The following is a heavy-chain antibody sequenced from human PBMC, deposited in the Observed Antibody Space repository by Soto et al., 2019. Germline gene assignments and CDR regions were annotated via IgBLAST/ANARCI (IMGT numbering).Heavy chain of an antibody. CDR2: IHPGESDT. Sequence: GESLKISCKSYGYSFTTYWIAWVRQMPGKGLEWMGSIHPGESDTRYSPSFQGQVTISADRSITTAYLQWSSLKASDTAMYYCARHEATYYNFYGMDVWCQGPTVTGSS. V-gene: IGHV5-51*01. CDR1: GYSFTTYW. J-gene: IGHJ6*02. CDR3: ARHEATYYNFYGMDV.